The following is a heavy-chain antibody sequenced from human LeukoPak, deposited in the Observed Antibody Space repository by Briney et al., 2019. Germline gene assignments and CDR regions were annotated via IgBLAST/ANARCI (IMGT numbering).Heavy chain of an antibody. Sequence: SGRSLRLSCAAPGFTFSSYGMHWVRQAPGKGLEWVAVIWYDGSNKYYADSVKGRFTISRDNSKNTLYLQMNSLRAEDTAVYYCARTPRDSSLYYFDYWGQGTLVTVSS. D-gene: IGHD3-22*01. CDR2: IWYDGSNK. CDR3: ARTPRDSSLYYFDY. J-gene: IGHJ4*02. CDR1: GFTFSSYG. V-gene: IGHV3-33*01.